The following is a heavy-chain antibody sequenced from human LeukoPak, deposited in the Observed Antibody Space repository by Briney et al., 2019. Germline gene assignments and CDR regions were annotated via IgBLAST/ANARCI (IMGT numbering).Heavy chain of an antibody. J-gene: IGHJ4*02. Sequence: SETLSLTCAVSGGSISSGGYSWSWIRQPPGKGLEWIGYIYHSGSTYYNPSPKSRVTISVDRSKNQFSLKLSSVTAADTAVYYCARAVTGKYYFDYWGQGTLVTVSS. CDR2: IYHSGST. CDR1: GGSISSGGYS. CDR3: ARAVTGKYYFDY. V-gene: IGHV4-30-2*01. D-gene: IGHD4-4*01.